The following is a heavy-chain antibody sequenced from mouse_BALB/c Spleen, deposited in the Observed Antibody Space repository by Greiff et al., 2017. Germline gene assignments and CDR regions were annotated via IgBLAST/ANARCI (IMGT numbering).Heavy chain of an antibody. CDR1: GYTFTSYW. CDR3: TRLVFITTVVARGYFDY. D-gene: IGHD1-1*01. J-gene: IGHJ2*01. Sequence: LQQPGSELVRPGASVKLSCKASGYTFTSYWMHWVKQRPGQGLEWIGNIYPGSGSTNYDEKFKSKATLTVDTSSSTAYMQLSSLTSEDSAVYYCTRLVFITTVVARGYFDYWGQGTTLTVSS. V-gene: IGHV1S22*01. CDR2: IYPGSGST.